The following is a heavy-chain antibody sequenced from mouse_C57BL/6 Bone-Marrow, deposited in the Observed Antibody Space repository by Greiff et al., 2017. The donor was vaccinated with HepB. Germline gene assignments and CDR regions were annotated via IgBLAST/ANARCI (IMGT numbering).Heavy chain of an antibody. CDR1: GYTFTSYW. D-gene: IGHD3-3*01. CDR3: ARRLGCAY. V-gene: IGHV1-50*01. Sequence: VQLQQPGAELVKPGASVKLSCKASGYTFTSYWMQWVKQRPGQGLEWIGEIDPSDSYTNYNQKFKGKATLTVDTSSSTAYMQLSSLTSEDSAVYYCARRLGCAYWGQGTLVTVSA. J-gene: IGHJ3*01. CDR2: IDPSDSYT.